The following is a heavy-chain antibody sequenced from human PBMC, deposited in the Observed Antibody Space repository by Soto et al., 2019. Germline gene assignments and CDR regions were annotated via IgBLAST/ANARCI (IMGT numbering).Heavy chain of an antibody. CDR1: GFFLRDFG. CDR3: AIDWSQVTTEV. Sequence: PGGSLRLSCVASGFFLRDFGMHWVRQAPGKGLEWVSVIWYDGSNTYQGESVKGRFTMSRDIAKNTLYLQMDSLRPEDTAVYYCAIDWSQVTTEVWGQGTMVTVSS. J-gene: IGHJ3*01. D-gene: IGHD4-17*01. V-gene: IGHV3-33*03. CDR2: IWYDGSNT.